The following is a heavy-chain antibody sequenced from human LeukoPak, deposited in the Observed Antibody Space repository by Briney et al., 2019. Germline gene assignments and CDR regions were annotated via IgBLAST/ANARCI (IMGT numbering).Heavy chain of an antibody. Sequence: GGSLRLSCAASGFTVTSNYMSWVRQAPGKGLEWVSVIYSGGSTYYADSVKGRFTISRDNSKNTLYLQMNSLRAEDTAVYYCAKDPSGLPKYSRTNWFDPWGQGTLVTVSS. J-gene: IGHJ5*02. D-gene: IGHD6-13*01. CDR3: AKDPSGLPKYSRTNWFDP. CDR2: IYSGGST. CDR1: GFTVTSNY. V-gene: IGHV3-53*01.